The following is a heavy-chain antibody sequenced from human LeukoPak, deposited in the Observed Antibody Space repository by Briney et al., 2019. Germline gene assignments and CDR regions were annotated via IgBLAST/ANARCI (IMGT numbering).Heavy chain of an antibody. CDR2: IYPADCDT. Sequence: GESLKISCEASGYSFNSYWIGWGRQMPGKGLEWMGIIYPADCDTRYSPSFQGQVTISADKSITTAYLQWSSLRASDTAMYYCVRQDLDRTLDYWGQGTLATVSS. J-gene: IGHJ4*02. CDR1: GYSFNSYW. V-gene: IGHV5-51*01. CDR3: VRQDLDRTLDY.